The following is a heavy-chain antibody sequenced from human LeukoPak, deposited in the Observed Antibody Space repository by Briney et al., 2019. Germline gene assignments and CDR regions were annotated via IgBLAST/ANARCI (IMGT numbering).Heavy chain of an antibody. V-gene: IGHV4-4*09. CDR3: ARHTRGVNLPYDY. CDR1: GDSFSHYF. CDR2: IYTSGST. Sequence: PSETLSLTCSVSGDSFSHYFWSWIRQPPGKGLEWIGYIYTSGSTNYNPSLKSRVTISVDTSKNQLSLKLSSVTAADTAVYYCARHTRGVNLPYDYWGQGTLVTVSS. J-gene: IGHJ4*02. D-gene: IGHD3-10*01.